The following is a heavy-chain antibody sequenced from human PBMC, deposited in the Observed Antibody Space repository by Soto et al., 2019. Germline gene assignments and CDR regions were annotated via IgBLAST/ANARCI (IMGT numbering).Heavy chain of an antibody. CDR2: INSDGSSI. CDR1: GFTFSSYW. D-gene: IGHD6-19*01. CDR3: ERETGYSSGWRQDY. V-gene: IGHV3-74*01. Sequence: EVQLVESGGGLVQPGGSLRLSCAASGFTFSSYWMHWVRQAPGKGLVWVSRINSDGSSISYADSVKGRFTISRDNAKNTMYLQMNSRRVEDTAVYYCERETGYSSGWRQDYWGQGTLVAVSS. J-gene: IGHJ4*02.